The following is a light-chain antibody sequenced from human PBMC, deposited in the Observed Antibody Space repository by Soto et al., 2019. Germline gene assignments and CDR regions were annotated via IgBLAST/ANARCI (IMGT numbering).Light chain of an antibody. CDR1: SSDVGGYNY. CDR2: EVS. V-gene: IGLV2-8*01. J-gene: IGLJ2*01. CDR3: SSYAGSNNLL. Sequence: QSALTQPPSASGSPGQSVTVSCTGTSSDVGGYNYVSWYQQHPGTAPKLIIYEVSKRPSGVPDRFSGSKAVNTAYLTVSGLQAEEEADYYCSSYAGSNNLLFGGGTKLTVL.